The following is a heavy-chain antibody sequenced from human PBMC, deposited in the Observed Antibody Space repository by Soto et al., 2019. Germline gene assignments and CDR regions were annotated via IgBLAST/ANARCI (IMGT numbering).Heavy chain of an antibody. Sequence: PSETLSLTCTVSGGSISINNYYWAWIRQPPGKGLEWIASIYYSGSTYYNPSLSSRLTISVDTSKNQFSLTLNSVTAADTAVYHCARVLATATSRKFDYWGQGILVTVSS. CDR3: ARVLATATSRKFDY. CDR2: IYYSGST. V-gene: IGHV4-39*01. J-gene: IGHJ4*02. D-gene: IGHD3-3*02. CDR1: GGSISINNYY.